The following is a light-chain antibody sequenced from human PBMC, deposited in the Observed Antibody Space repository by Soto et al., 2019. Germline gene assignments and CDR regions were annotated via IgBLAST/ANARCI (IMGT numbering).Light chain of an antibody. CDR3: SSFTSTTTPWV. CDR1: SSDVGGYNY. J-gene: IGLJ3*02. V-gene: IGLV2-14*01. CDR2: EVS. Sequence: QSALTQPASVSGSPGQSITISCSGTSSDVGGYNYVSWYQHHPGKAPKVMIYEVSNRPSGVSNRFSGSKSGNTASLTISGLQAEDEADYYCSSFTSTTTPWVFGGGTKVTVL.